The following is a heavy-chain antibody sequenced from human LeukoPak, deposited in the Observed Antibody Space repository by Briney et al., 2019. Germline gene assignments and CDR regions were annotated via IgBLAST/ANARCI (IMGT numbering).Heavy chain of an antibody. Sequence: PGGSLRLSCVASGFTFSNYWMHWVRQVPGEGLVWVSRINIDGRATSYADSVKGRFTVSRDNDRNTSYLQIDSLRVEDTAVYYCARVVEGGDSWDYWGQGALVTVSS. CDR2: INIDGRAT. V-gene: IGHV3-74*01. CDR3: ARVVEGGDSWDY. J-gene: IGHJ4*02. CDR1: GFTFSNYW. D-gene: IGHD5-24*01.